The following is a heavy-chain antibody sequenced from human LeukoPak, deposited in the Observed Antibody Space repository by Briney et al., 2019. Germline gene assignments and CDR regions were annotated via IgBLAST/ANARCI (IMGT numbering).Heavy chain of an antibody. CDR3: ARDRSITNFGVIRRNKVGTLDV. J-gene: IGHJ6*04. CDR2: ISSSSTK. CDR1: GFTFSDYY. V-gene: IGHV3-69-1*01. Sequence: GGSLRLSCAASGFTFSDYYMTWIRQAPGKGLEWVSYISSSSTKYYADSVKGRFTISRDNAKFSLYLQMNSLRAEDTAVYYCARDRSITNFGVIRRNKVGTLDVWGKGTTVTVSS. D-gene: IGHD3-3*01.